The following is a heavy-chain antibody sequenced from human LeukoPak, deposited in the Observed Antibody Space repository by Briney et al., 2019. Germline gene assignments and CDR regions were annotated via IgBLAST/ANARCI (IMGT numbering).Heavy chain of an antibody. CDR3: ARGDGGSVIGAFDI. J-gene: IGHJ3*02. Sequence: GGSLRLSCAASGFTFSSYSMNWVRQAPGKGLEWVSYISSSSSTIYYADSVKGRFTISRDNAKNSLYLQMNSLRAEDTAVYYCARGDGGSVIGAFDIWGQGTMVTVSS. V-gene: IGHV3-48*01. CDR1: GFTFSSYS. D-gene: IGHD4-23*01. CDR2: ISSSSSTI.